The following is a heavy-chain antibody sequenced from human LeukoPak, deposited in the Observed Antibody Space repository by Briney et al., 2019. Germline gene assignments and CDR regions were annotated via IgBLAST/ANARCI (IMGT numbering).Heavy chain of an antibody. J-gene: IGHJ5*02. CDR1: GFTFDDYT. CDR3: ARDFKEADP. Sequence: GGSLRLSCAASGFTFDDYTMHWVRQAPGKGLEWVSLISWDGGSTYYADSVKGRFTISRDNSKNSLYLQMNSVRAEDTAVYYCARDFKEADPWGQGTLVTVSS. V-gene: IGHV3-43*01. CDR2: ISWDGGST.